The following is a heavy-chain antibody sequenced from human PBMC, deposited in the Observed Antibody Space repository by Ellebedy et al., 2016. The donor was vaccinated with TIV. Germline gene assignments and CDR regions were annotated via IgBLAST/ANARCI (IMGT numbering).Heavy chain of an antibody. D-gene: IGHD6-19*01. CDR2: ISSSSSYI. CDR3: ARGTGIAVAGFDY. V-gene: IGHV3-21*01. Sequence: GGSLRLSCAASGFTVSSYSMNWVRQAPGKGLEWVSSISSSSSYIYYADSVKGRFTISRDNAKNSLYLQMNSLRAEDTAVYYCARGTGIAVAGFDYWGQGTLVTVSS. J-gene: IGHJ4*02. CDR1: GFTVSSYS.